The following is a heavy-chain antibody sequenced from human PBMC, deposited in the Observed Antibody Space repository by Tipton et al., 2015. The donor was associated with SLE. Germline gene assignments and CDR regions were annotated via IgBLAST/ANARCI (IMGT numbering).Heavy chain of an antibody. CDR1: GFTFSSYA. J-gene: IGHJ4*02. V-gene: IGHV3-23*01. Sequence: SLRLSCAASGFTFSSYAMSWVRQAPGKGLEWVSAISGSGGSTYYADSVKGRFTISRDNSKNTLYLQMNSLRAEDTAVYYCAKDWGYDFWSGYLDYWGQGTLVTVSS. CDR3: AKDWGYDFWSGYLDY. CDR2: ISGSGGST. D-gene: IGHD3-3*01.